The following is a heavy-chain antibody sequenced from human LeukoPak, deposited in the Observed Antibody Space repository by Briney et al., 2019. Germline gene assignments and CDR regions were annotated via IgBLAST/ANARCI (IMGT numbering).Heavy chain of an antibody. CDR3: AKDQGYGGLYYFDY. D-gene: IGHD4-23*01. J-gene: IGHJ4*02. CDR2: IRYDGSNK. V-gene: IGHV3-30*02. CDR1: GFTLSSYG. Sequence: GGSLRLSCAASGFTLSSYGMHWVRQAPGKGLEWVAFIRYDGSNKYYADSVKGRFTISRDNSKNTLYLQMNSLRAEDTAVYHCAKDQGYGGLYYFDYWGQRTLVTVSS.